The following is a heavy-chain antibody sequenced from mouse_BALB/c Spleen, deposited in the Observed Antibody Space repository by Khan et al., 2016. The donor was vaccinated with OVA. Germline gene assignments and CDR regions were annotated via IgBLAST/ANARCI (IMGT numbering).Heavy chain of an antibody. D-gene: IGHD1-1*01. Sequence: EVELVESGPELVKPGASVKMSCKASGYTFTSYVMHWVKQKPGLGLEWIGYIYPFNDDTKYNEKFKGKATLTSDRSSSTAYMELSSLTSEDSAVYYCSPAGTYYVSFAYWGQGTLVTVSA. V-gene: IGHV1S136*01. J-gene: IGHJ3*01. CDR3: SPAGTYYVSFAY. CDR2: IYPFNDDT. CDR1: GYTFTSYV.